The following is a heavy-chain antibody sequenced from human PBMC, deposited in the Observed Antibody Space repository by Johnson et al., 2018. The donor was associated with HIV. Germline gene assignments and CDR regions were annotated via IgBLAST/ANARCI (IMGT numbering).Heavy chain of an antibody. CDR2: ISYDGSNK. CDR3: ARDPKAVEWLVPADAFDI. CDR1: GFTFSSYA. J-gene: IGHJ3*02. V-gene: IGHV3-30-3*01. D-gene: IGHD3-3*01. Sequence: QVQLLESGGGVVQPGRSLRLSCAASGFTFSSYAMHWVRQAPGKGLEWVAVISYDGSNKYYADSVKGRFTISRDNSKNTLYLQMNSLRAKDTAVYYCARDPKAVEWLVPADAFDIWGQGTMVTVSS.